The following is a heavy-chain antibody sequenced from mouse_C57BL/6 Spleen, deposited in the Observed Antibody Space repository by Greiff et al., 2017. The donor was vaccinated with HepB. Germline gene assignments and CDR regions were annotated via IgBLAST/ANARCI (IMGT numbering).Heavy chain of an antibody. D-gene: IGHD1-1*01. V-gene: IGHV7-3*01. CDR3: ARYDYYGSSYEDYDMDD. CDR1: GFTFTDYY. CDR2: IRNKANGYTT. J-gene: IGHJ4*01. Sequence: EVQLVESGGGLVQPGGSLSLSCAASGFTFTDYYMSWVRQPPGKTLEWLGFIRNKANGYTTEYSASVKGRFTISRDNSQSILYLQMNALRAEDSATYYCARYDYYGSSYEDYDMDDWGQGTSVTVSS.